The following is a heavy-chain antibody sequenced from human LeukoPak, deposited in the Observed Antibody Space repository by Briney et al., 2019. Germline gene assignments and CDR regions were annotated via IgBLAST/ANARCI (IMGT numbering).Heavy chain of an antibody. D-gene: IGHD4-23*01. CDR3: ARDRGGLDY. J-gene: IGHJ4*02. Sequence: SETLSLTCTVSGGSISSGGYYWSWIRQHPGKGLEWIGYVYYSGSTYYNPALKSRVTISVDTSKNQSSLKLSSVTAADTAVYYCARDRGGLDYWGQGTLVTVSS. CDR2: VYYSGST. V-gene: IGHV4-31*03. CDR1: GGSISSGGYY.